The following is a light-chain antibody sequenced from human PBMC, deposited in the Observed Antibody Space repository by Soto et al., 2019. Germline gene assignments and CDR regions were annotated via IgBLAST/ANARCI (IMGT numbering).Light chain of an antibody. CDR3: TSYTSVYTYV. CDR2: DVN. CDR1: SSDVGGYNY. V-gene: IGLV2-14*01. Sequence: QAVVTQPASVSGSPGQSITISCIGTSSDVGGYNYVAWYQQHPDKAPKLLIYDVNNRPSGVSVRFSGSKSGNTASLTISGLLPEDEADYYCTSYTSVYTYVFGTGTKLTVL. J-gene: IGLJ1*01.